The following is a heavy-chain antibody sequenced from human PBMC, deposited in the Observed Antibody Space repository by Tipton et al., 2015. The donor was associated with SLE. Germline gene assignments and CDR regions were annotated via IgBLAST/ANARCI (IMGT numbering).Heavy chain of an antibody. D-gene: IGHD5-12*01. Sequence: TLSLTCTVSGGSISSSSYYWGWIRQPPGKGLEWIGSIYYSGSTHYNPSLRSRITISVDTSKNHFSLKLSSVTAADTAVYYCARGGVGGYDYFDHWGQGTLVTVSS. CDR1: GGSISSSSYY. CDR2: IYYSGST. V-gene: IGHV4-39*07. J-gene: IGHJ4*02. CDR3: ARGGVGGYDYFDH.